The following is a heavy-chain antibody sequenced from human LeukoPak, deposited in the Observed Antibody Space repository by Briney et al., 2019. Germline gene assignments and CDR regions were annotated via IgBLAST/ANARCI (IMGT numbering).Heavy chain of an antibody. V-gene: IGHV1-69*05. CDR3: ASSVVVTAIPPKRDAFDI. CDR1: GYTFTGYY. CDR2: IIPIFGTA. J-gene: IGHJ3*02. D-gene: IGHD2-21*02. Sequence: ASVKVSCKASGYTFTGYYMHWVRQAPGQGLEWMGRIIPIFGTANYAQKFQGRVTITTDESTSTAYMELSSLRSEDTAVYYCASSVVVTAIPPKRDAFDIWGQGTMVTVSS.